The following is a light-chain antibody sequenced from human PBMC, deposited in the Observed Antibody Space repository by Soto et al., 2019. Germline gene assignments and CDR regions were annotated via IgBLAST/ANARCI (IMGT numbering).Light chain of an antibody. CDR2: EVS. CDR3: SSYTSSSTVV. Sequence: QSALTQPAAVSGSPGQSITISCTGTSSDVGGYNYVSWYQQHPGKAPKLMIHEVSNRPSGVSNRFSGSKSGNTASLTISGLQAEDEADYSCSSYTSSSTVVFGGGTKLPVL. CDR1: SSDVGGYNY. V-gene: IGLV2-14*01. J-gene: IGLJ2*01.